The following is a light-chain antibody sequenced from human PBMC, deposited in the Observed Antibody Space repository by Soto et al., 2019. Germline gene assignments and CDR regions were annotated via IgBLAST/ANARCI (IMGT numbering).Light chain of an antibody. V-gene: IGKV1-8*01. CDR1: QGISSY. Sequence: AIRMTQSPSSFSASTGDRVTITCRASQGISSYLAWYQQKPGKAPKLLIYAASTLQSGVPSRFSGSGSGTDFTLTISCLQSEDFATYYCQQYHSYPLTFGQGTKVEIK. CDR3: QQYHSYPLT. J-gene: IGKJ1*01. CDR2: AAS.